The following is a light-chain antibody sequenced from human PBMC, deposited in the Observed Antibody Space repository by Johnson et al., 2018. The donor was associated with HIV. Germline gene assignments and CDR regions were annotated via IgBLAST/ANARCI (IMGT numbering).Light chain of an antibody. CDR3: AAWDSSLRTGF. J-gene: IGLJ1*01. CDR2: SNN. Sequence: QSVLTQPPSVSAAPGQKVTISCSGSTSNIGNNDVSWYRHLPGTAPKLLIYSNNQRPSGVPDRFSGSKSGTSASLAISGLQSEDEADYYCAAWDSSLRTGFFGTGTTVPVL. CDR1: TSNIGNND. V-gene: IGLV1-47*02.